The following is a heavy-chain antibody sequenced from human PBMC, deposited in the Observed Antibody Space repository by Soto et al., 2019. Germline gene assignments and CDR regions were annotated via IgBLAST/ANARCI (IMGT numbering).Heavy chain of an antibody. J-gene: IGHJ4*02. D-gene: IGHD6-13*01. CDR1: GGSFSGYY. CDR2: INHSGST. V-gene: IGHV4-34*01. Sequence: QVQLQQWGAGLLKPSETLSLTCAVYGGSFSGYYWSWIRQPPGKGLEWIGEINHSGSTNYNPSLKSRVTISVDTSKNQFSLKLSSVTAADTAVYDCARGGKQQLLKFDYWGQGTLVTVSS. CDR3: ARGGKQQLLKFDY.